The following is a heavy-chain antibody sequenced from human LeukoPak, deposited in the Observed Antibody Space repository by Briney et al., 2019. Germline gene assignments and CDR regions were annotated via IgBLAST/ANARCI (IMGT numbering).Heavy chain of an antibody. J-gene: IGHJ4*02. Sequence: SETLSLTCTVSGGSISSYYWSWIRQPPGKGLEWIGYIYYSGGTNYNPSLKRRVTISVDTSKNQFSLKLSSVTAADTAVYYCGRAVAGYYFDYWGQGTLVTVSS. V-gene: IGHV4-59*01. D-gene: IGHD6-19*01. CDR2: IYYSGGT. CDR1: GGSISSYY. CDR3: GRAVAGYYFDY.